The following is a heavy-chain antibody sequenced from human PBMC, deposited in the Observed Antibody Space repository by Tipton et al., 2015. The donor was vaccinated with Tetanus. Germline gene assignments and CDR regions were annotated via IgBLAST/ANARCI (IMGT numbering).Heavy chain of an antibody. J-gene: IGHJ4*02. CDR1: GFTFSNYG. CDR3: ARAAYTSTPAR. CDR2: IGPSSTTI. D-gene: IGHD6-13*01. Sequence: SLRLSCAASGFTFSNYGMSWVRQAPGKGLEWVLYIGPSSTTIYYADFVKGRFTISRDNAQNSLYLQMNSLGDEDTAVYYCARAAYTSTPARGGQGTLFPVSS. V-gene: IGHV3-48*02.